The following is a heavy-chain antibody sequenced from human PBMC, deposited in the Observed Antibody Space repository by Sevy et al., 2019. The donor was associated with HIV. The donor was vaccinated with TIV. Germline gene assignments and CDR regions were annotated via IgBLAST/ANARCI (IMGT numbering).Heavy chain of an antibody. V-gene: IGHV4-39*01. CDR3: ARLRGGYGNGWFYYYMDV. J-gene: IGHJ6*03. D-gene: IGHD3-10*01. Sequence: SETLSLTCSVTGGSIRRGDYFWGWIRQSPGKGLEWIGSITDSGSTYYHPSLKSRVTMSVDTSKNQFSLKLSSVTAADTAVHYCARLRGGYGNGWFYYYMDVWGKGTTVTVSS. CDR1: GGSIRRGDYF. CDR2: ITDSGST.